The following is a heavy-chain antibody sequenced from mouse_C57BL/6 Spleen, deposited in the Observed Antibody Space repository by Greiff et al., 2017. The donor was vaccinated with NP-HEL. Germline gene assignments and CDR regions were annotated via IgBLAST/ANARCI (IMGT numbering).Heavy chain of an antibody. V-gene: IGHV2-9-1*01. CDR2: IWTGGGT. Sequence: VKLVESGPGLVAPSQSLSITCTVSGFSLTSYGVDWVRQPPGKGLKWLGVIWTGGGTNYNSALKSRLSISKDNSKSQVFLKMNSLQTDDTARYYWARNYDVAWFAYWGQGTLVTVSA. CDR3: ARNYDVAWFAY. CDR1: GFSLTSYG. D-gene: IGHD2-3*01. J-gene: IGHJ3*01.